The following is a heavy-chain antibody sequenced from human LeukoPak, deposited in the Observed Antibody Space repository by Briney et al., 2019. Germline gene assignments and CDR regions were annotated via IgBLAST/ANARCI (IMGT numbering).Heavy chain of an antibody. J-gene: IGHJ4*02. CDR3: ATDCSYSSSCVY. V-gene: IGHV1-18*01. CDR1: GYTFTSYG. D-gene: IGHD6-13*01. Sequence: PAASVKVSCKASGYTFTSYGISWVRQAPGQGLEWMGWISAYNGNTNYAQKFQGRVTMTEDTSTDTAYMELSSLRSEDTAVYYCATDCSYSSSCVYWGQGTLVTVSS. CDR2: ISAYNGNT.